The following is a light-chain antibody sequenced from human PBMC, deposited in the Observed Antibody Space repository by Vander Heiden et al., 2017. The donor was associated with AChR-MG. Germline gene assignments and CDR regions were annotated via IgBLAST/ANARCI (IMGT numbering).Light chain of an antibody. J-gene: IGLJ1*01. CDR1: SPNLGGSYD. CDR2: GNS. CDR3: QSYDGIFYV. Sequence: QSVLTQPPSVSGAPGQRVTIPCPGSSPNLGGSYDVPWSQQVPGSAPKLLIFGNSLRPSGVPARFSGSKSGTSASLAITGLQPEDEADYYCQSYDGIFYVFGTGTTVPV. V-gene: IGLV1-40*01.